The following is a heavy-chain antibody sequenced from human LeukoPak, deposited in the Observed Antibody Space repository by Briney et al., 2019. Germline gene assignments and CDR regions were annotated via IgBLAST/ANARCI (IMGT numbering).Heavy chain of an antibody. J-gene: IGHJ4*02. Sequence: PGGSLRLSCAASGFTFSDYYMSWIRQAPGKGLEWVSYISSSGSTKYYADSVKGRFTISRDNAKNSPYLQMNSLRAEDTAVYYCARDRSYYGSGSPTGYWGQGTLVTVSS. CDR2: ISSSGSTK. D-gene: IGHD3-10*01. CDR1: GFTFSDYY. CDR3: ARDRSYYGSGSPTGY. V-gene: IGHV3-11*01.